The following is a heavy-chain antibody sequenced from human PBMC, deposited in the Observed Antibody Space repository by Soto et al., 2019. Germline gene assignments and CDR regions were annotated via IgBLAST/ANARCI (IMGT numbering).Heavy chain of an antibody. J-gene: IGHJ3*02. CDR3: AKATATGGGAFDI. Sequence: GGSLRLSCAAPGFICSSYDMSWVRQAPGKGLEWVSTILVDGRTFYVDSVKGRFTISRDTSQNTVYLQMNSLTAGDTALYYCAKATATGGGAFDICGQGTMVTVSS. CDR1: GFICSSYD. D-gene: IGHD2-8*02. CDR2: ILVDGRT. V-gene: IGHV3-23*01.